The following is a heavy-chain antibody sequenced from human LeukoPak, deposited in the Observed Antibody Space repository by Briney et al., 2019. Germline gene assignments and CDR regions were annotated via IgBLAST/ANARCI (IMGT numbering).Heavy chain of an antibody. CDR1: GGSFSGYY. J-gene: IGHJ5*02. Sequence: SETLSLTCAVYGGSFSGYYWSWIRQPPGKGLEWIGEINHSGSTNYNPSLESRVTISVDTSKNQFSLKLSSVTAADTAVYYCARGLVHDSSGYFSPWGQGTLVTVSS. CDR2: INHSGST. CDR3: ARGLVHDSSGYFSP. D-gene: IGHD3-22*01. V-gene: IGHV4-34*01.